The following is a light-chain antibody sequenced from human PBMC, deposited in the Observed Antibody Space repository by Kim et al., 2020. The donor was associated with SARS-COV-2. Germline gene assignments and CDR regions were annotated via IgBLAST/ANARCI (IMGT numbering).Light chain of an antibody. V-gene: IGKV4-1*01. J-gene: IGKJ5*01. CDR2: WAS. CDR1: QSVLSSSNNKNS. CDR3: QQYYNTPIT. Sequence: ATINCKSSQSVLSSSNNKNSLAWYQQKPGQPPKLLFYWASTRESGVPDRFSGSGSGADFTLTISSLQAEDVAVYYCQQYYNTPITFGQGTRLEIK.